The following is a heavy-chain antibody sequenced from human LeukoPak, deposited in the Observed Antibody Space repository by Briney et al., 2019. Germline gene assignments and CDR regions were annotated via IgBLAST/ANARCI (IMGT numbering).Heavy chain of an antibody. V-gene: IGHV5-51*01. J-gene: IGHJ6*02. D-gene: IGHD3-9*01. CDR3: SRSGPLTYYYYGMDV. Sequence: GESLKISYAGSGXSFSYYCIGLVRQMARKGLEWMRIINPRDSDTRYSPSFQGQVTISADKSNSTAYLQWSSLKASDTGMFYCSRSGPLTYYYYGMDVWGQGTTVTVSS. CDR2: INPRDSDT. CDR1: GXSFSYYC.